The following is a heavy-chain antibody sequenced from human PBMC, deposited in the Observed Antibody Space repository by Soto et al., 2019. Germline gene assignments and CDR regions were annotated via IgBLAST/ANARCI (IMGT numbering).Heavy chain of an antibody. D-gene: IGHD2-15*01. CDR3: PRTSVVVVAATPPHGMDV. CDR2: IIPIFGTA. V-gene: IGHV1-69*06. Sequence: QVQLVQSGAEVKKPGSSVKVSCKASGGTFSSYAISWVRQAPGQGLEWMGGIIPIFGTANYAQKFQGRVTITADKATSTDFMGLSSLRSEDTAVYYCPRTSVVVVAATPPHGMDVWGQGTTVTVSS. J-gene: IGHJ6*02. CDR1: GGTFSSYA.